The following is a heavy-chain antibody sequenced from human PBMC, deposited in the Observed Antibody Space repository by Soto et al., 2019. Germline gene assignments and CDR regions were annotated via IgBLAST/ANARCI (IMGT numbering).Heavy chain of an antibody. D-gene: IGHD6-13*01. Sequence: QVQLVQSGAEVKKPGASVKVSCKASGYTFTSYDINWVRQATGQGLEWMGWMNPNSGNTGYAQKFQGRVTMTRNTSISTAYMDLSSLRSEDTAVYYCASGGIYSSSSWPRGAVGYWGQGTLVTVSS. CDR2: MNPNSGNT. CDR3: ASGGIYSSSSWPRGAVGY. J-gene: IGHJ4*02. V-gene: IGHV1-8*01. CDR1: GYTFTSYD.